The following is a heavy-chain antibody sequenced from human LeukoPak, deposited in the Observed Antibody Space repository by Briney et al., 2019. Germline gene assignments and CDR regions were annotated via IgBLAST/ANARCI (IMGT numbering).Heavy chain of an antibody. CDR2: MNPNSGNT. CDR3: ARAGRLHSSSWSWSGSYYYGMDV. J-gene: IGHJ6*02. D-gene: IGHD6-13*01. V-gene: IGHV1-8*01. Sequence: ASVKVSCKASGYTFTSYDINWVRQATGQGLEWMGWMNPNSGNTGYAQKFQGRVTMTRNTSISTAYMELSSLRSEDTAVYYCARAGRLHSSSWSWSGSYYYGMDVWGQGTTVTVSS. CDR1: GYTFTSYD.